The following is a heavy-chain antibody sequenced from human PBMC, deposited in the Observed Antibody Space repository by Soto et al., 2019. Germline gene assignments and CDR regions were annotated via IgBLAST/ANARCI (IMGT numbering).Heavy chain of an antibody. V-gene: IGHV3-7*01. D-gene: IGHD6-19*01. CDR2: IKQDGSEK. CDR1: GFTFSNYW. Sequence: PGGSLRLSCAASGFTFSNYWMSWVRQAPGKGLEWVANIKQDGSEKYYVDSVKGRFTISRDNAKNSLYLQMNSLRAEDTAVYYCARAGGWLYGDYWGQGTLVTVSS. J-gene: IGHJ4*02. CDR3: ARAGGWLYGDY.